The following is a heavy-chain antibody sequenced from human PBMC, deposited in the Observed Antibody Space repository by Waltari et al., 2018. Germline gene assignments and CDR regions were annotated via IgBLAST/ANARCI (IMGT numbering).Heavy chain of an antibody. Sequence: EVQLAESGGGLVQPGGSLRLSCAASGFSFSVYSMHWVRQAPGKGLEWISYITSSSHGVYYADSVKGRFTISRDNAENSLFLQMNNLRPEDTAVYYCARDQWFAFDIWGQGTMVTVSS. D-gene: IGHD3-22*01. V-gene: IGHV3-48*04. J-gene: IGHJ3*02. CDR1: GFSFSVYS. CDR2: ITSSSHGV. CDR3: ARDQWFAFDI.